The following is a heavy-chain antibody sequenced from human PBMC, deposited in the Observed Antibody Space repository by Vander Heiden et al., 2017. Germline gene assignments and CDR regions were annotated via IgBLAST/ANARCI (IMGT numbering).Heavy chain of an antibody. V-gene: IGHV3-13*01. Sequence: EVQLVESGGGLVQPGGSLRLSCAASECSFSNYDMHWVRQVTGKGLEWVSAVDTAGDTFYPASVKGRFTISREDATNSLYLQMNSLRAGDTAVYYCARVRWGSYESWGQGTLVTVSS. CDR2: VDTAGDT. CDR3: ARVRWGSYES. J-gene: IGHJ5*02. CDR1: ECSFSNYD. D-gene: IGHD7-27*01.